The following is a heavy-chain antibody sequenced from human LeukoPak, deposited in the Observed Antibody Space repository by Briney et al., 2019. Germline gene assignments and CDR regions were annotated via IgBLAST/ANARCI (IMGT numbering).Heavy chain of an antibody. CDR2: IGGSGTRT. J-gene: IGHJ4*02. CDR3: AKDSHWILFDD. D-gene: IGHD2-2*03. CDR1: GFTFTTYG. V-gene: IGHV3-23*01. Sequence: GGTLRLSCSASGFTFTTYGMNWVRQAPGKGLEWVSSIGGSGTRTYYADSVKGRFTISRDNSKNTLYLQMNSLRDEDTAVYYCAKDSHWILFDDWGQGTLVTVSS.